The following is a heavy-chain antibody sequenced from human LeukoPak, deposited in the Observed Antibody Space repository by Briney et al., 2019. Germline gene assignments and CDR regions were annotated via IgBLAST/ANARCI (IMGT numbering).Heavy chain of an antibody. D-gene: IGHD6-19*01. CDR3: AKDYGPLSRGWFDY. Sequence: GGSLRLSCAASGFTFSSYAMSWVRQAPGKGLEWVSAISGSGGSTYYADSVKGRFTISRDNSKNTLYLRMNSLRAEDTAVYYCAKDYGPLSRGWFDYWGQGTLVTVSS. J-gene: IGHJ4*02. V-gene: IGHV3-23*01. CDR2: ISGSGGST. CDR1: GFTFSSYA.